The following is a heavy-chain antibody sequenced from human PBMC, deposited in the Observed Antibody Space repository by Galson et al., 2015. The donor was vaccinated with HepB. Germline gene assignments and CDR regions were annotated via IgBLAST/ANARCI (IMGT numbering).Heavy chain of an antibody. CDR2: IIPTIGTA. CDR1: GGTFSNYG. D-gene: IGHD7-27*01. J-gene: IGHJ3*01. Sequence: SVKVSCKASGGTFSNYGITWVRQAPGQGLEWMGGIIPTIGTANYAQKLQGRVTITADESTSTAYMELSSLTSEDTAVYYCATDPDLGTDVSDFWGQGTMVIVSS. CDR3: ATDPDLGTDVSDF. V-gene: IGHV1-69*13.